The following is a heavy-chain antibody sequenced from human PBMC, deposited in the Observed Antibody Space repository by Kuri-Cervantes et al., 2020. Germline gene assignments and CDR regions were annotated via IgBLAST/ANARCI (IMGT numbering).Heavy chain of an antibody. CDR3: ARVRDCYSYSYFDY. D-gene: IGHD5-24*01. CDR1: GYTFTTYY. Sequence: ASVKVSCKTSGYTFTTYYVHWVRQAPGQGLEWMGMINPSGGSTNFAQTFQGRVTMTRDTSSTTVYMELSGLRSEDTAVYYCARVRDCYSYSYFDYWGQGTLVTVSS. J-gene: IGHJ4*02. V-gene: IGHV1-46*01. CDR2: INPSGGST.